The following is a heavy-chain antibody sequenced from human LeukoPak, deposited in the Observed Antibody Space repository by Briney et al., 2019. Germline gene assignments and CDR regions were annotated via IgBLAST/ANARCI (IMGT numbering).Heavy chain of an antibody. CDR1: GFTFSTHA. CDR2: ISGDGATT. CDR3: ANQYPG. Sequence: GGSLRLSCAASGFTFSTHAMSWVRQAPGKGLDWVPAISGDGATTYYADSVKGRFTISRDNSKNTLYLQMNSLRAEDTAVYYCANQYPGWGQGTLVTVSS. D-gene: IGHD4-11*01. J-gene: IGHJ4*02. V-gene: IGHV3-23*01.